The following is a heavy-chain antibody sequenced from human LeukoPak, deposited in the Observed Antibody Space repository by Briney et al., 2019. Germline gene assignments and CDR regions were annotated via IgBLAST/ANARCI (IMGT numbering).Heavy chain of an antibody. J-gene: IGHJ6*02. CDR3: ARWEGGSFARYYYGMDV. CDR1: GGTFSSYA. CDR2: IIPIFGTA. D-gene: IGHD1-26*01. Sequence: SVKVSCKASGGTFSSYAISWVRQAPGQGLKWMGGIIPIFGTANYAQKFQGRVTITADESTSTAYMELSSLRSEDTAVYYCARWEGGSFARYYYGMDVWGQGTTVTVSS. V-gene: IGHV1-69*13.